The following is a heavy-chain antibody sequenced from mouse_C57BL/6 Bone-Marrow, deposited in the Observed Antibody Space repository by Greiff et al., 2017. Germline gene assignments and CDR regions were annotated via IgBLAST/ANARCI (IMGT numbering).Heavy chain of an antibody. CDR3: ARRRQLRPFAY. CDR1: GYSFTGYY. Sequence: DVHLVESGPELVKPGASVKISCKASGYSFTGYYMNWVKQSPEKSLEWIGEINPSTGGTTYNQKFKAKATLTVDKSSSTAYMQLKSLTSEDSAVYYCARRRQLRPFAYWGQGTLVTVSA. CDR2: INPSTGGT. J-gene: IGHJ3*01. D-gene: IGHD3-2*02. V-gene: IGHV1-42*01.